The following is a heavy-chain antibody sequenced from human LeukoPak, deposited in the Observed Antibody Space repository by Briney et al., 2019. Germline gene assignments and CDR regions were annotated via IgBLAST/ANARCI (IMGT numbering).Heavy chain of an antibody. Sequence: ASVKVSCKASGGTFTSYASSWVRLAPGQGLEWMGRIIPILGIANYAQKFQGRVTITADRSTSTAYMELSSLRSEDTAVYYCARARYGSGSYHTPTPTWGQGTTVTVSS. J-gene: IGHJ6*02. V-gene: IGHV1-69*04. CDR3: ARARYGSGSYHTPTPT. D-gene: IGHD3-10*01. CDR2: IIPILGIA. CDR1: GGTFTSYA.